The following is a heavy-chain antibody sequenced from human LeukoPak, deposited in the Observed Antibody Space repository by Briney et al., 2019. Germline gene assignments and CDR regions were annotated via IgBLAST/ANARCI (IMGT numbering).Heavy chain of an antibody. CDR2: IYTSGST. J-gene: IGHJ4*02. D-gene: IGHD4-17*01. CDR1: GGSISSGSYY. V-gene: IGHV4-61*02. CDR3: ARGGGYGDYVDY. Sequence: SETLSLTCTVSGGSISSGSYYWSWIRQPAGKGLEWIGRIYTSGSTNYNPSLKSRVTISVDTSKNQFSLKLSSVTAADTAVYYCARGGGYGDYVDYWGQGTLVTVSS.